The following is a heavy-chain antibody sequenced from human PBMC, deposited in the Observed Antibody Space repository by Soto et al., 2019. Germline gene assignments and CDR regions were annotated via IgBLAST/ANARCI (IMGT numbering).Heavy chain of an antibody. CDR1: GFTFSSHG. V-gene: IGHV3-33*03. D-gene: IGHD3-3*01. CDR2: IWYDGTNK. CDR3: ARSSPTQYDFWSGWYYFDY. Sequence: GGSLRLSCAASGFTFSSHGMHWVRQAPGKGLEWVAVIWYDGTNKYYADSVKGRFTISRDXXXXXXXXXXXXXRVDDTAVYYCARSSPTQYDFWSGWYYFDYWGQGALVTVSS. J-gene: IGHJ4*02.